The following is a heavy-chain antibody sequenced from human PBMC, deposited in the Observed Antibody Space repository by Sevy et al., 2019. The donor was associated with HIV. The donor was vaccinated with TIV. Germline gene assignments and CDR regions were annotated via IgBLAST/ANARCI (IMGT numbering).Heavy chain of an antibody. CDR3: ARSPAANYDSSGHYFDY. CDR2: IWYDGSDK. D-gene: IGHD3-22*01. CDR1: GFTFSSYG. J-gene: IGHJ4*02. Sequence: GGSLRLSCTASGFTFSSYGMHWVRRAPGKGLEWVAVIWYDGSDKYYADSVKGRFTISRDNSKNTLYLQMNSLRAEDTAVYYCARSPAANYDSSGHYFDYWGQGTLVTVSS. V-gene: IGHV3-33*01.